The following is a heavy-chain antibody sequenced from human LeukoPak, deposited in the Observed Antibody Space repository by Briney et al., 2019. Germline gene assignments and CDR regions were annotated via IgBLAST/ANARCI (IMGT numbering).Heavy chain of an antibody. Sequence: GASVKVSCKASGYTFTSYYMHWVRQAPGQGLEWMGIINPSGGSTSYAQKFQGRVTMTRDMSTSTIYMELSSLRSEDTAVYYCARDQSIRRNRVVIPGNWFDPWGQGTLVTVSS. CDR1: GYTFTSYY. CDR2: INPSGGST. CDR3: ARDQSIRRNRVVIPGNWFDP. J-gene: IGHJ5*02. V-gene: IGHV1-46*01. D-gene: IGHD3-3*01.